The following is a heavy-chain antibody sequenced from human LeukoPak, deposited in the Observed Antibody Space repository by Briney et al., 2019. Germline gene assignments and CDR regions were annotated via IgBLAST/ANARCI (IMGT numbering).Heavy chain of an antibody. CDR3: ARNWGAAGWDNYNGMDV. D-gene: IGHD7-27*01. Sequence: SETLSLTRAVSGGSISSSNWWSWVRQPPGKGLEWIGEIYHSGSTNYNPSLKSRVTISVDKSKNQFYLKLTPATAADTAVYYCARNWGAAGWDNYNGMDVWGQGTTVIVSS. CDR1: GGSISSSNW. J-gene: IGHJ6*02. CDR2: IYHSGST. V-gene: IGHV4-4*02.